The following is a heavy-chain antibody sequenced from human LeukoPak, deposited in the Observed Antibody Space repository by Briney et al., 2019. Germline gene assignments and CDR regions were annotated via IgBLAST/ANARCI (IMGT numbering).Heavy chain of an antibody. CDR1: GGSISSSSYY. CDR2: IYYSGST. V-gene: IGHV4-39*07. CDR3: ARDPATECSNGVCYKASWFDP. Sequence: PSETLSLTCTVSGGSISSSSYYWGWIRPPPGKGLEWIGSIYYSGSTYYNPSLKSRVTISVDTSKNQFSLKLSSVTAADTAMYYCARDPATECSNGVCYKASWFDPWGQGTLVTVSS. D-gene: IGHD2-8*01. J-gene: IGHJ5*02.